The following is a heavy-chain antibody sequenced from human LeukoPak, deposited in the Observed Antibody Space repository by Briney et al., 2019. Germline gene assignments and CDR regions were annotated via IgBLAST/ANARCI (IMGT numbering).Heavy chain of an antibody. Sequence: AGGSLRLSCAASGFTFSSYSMNWVRQAPGKGLEWVSSISSSSSYIYYADSVKGRFTISRDNAKNSLYLQMNSLRAEDTAVYYCARASIAARNYYYYMDVWGKGTTVTVSS. J-gene: IGHJ6*03. D-gene: IGHD6-6*01. V-gene: IGHV3-21*01. CDR2: ISSSSSYI. CDR3: ARASIAARNYYYYMDV. CDR1: GFTFSSYS.